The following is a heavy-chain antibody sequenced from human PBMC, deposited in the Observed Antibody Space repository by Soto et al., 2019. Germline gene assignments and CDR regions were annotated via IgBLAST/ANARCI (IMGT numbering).Heavy chain of an antibody. J-gene: IGHJ6*02. D-gene: IGHD5-18*01. V-gene: IGHV1-8*01. CDR3: ASGGYSYGSGYYYHGMDV. CDR2: MNPNSGNT. CDR1: GYTFTSYD. Sequence: ASVKVSCKASGYTFTSYDINWVRQATGQGLEWMGWMNPNSGNTGYAQKFQGRVTMTRNTSISTAYMELSSLRSEDTAVYYCASGGYSYGSGYYYHGMDVWGQGTTVTVSS.